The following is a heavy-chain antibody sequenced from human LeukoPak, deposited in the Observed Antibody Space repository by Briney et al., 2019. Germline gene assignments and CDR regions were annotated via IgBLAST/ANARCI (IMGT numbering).Heavy chain of an antibody. CDR2: IYYSGST. CDR3: ARAGQAWTYYYDSSGYWDLFDY. Sequence: SETLSLTCTVSGGSISSYYWSWIRQPPGKGLEWIGYIYYSGSTNYNPSLKSRVTISVDTSKNQFSLKLSSVTAADTAVYYCARAGQAWTYYYDSSGYWDLFDYWGQGTLVTVSS. CDR1: GGSISSYY. D-gene: IGHD3-22*01. J-gene: IGHJ4*02. V-gene: IGHV4-59*01.